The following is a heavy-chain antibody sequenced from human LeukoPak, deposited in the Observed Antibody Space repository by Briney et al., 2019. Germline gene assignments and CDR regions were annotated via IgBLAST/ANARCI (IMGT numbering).Heavy chain of an antibody. CDR2: IYYSGST. V-gene: IGHV4-59*01. J-gene: IGHJ4*02. D-gene: IGHD2-15*01. Sequence: SETLSLTCTVSGGSISSYYWSWIRQPPGKGLEWIGYIYYSGSTNYNPSLKSRVTISVDTSKNQFSLKLSSVTAADTAVYYCARDLRVAIDYWGQGTLVTVSS. CDR3: ARDLRVAIDY. CDR1: GGSISSYY.